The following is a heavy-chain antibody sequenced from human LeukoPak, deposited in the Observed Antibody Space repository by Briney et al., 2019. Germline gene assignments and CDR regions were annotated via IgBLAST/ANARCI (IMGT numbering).Heavy chain of an antibody. CDR3: AKDSRAVAGTGTYFDY. J-gene: IGHJ4*02. Sequence: GGSLRLSCAASGFTFSSYWMSWVRQAPGKGLEWVANIKQDGSEKYYVDSVKGRFTISRDNSKNTLHLQMNSLRAEDTAVYYCAKDSRAVAGTGTYFDYWGQGTLVTVSS. CDR2: IKQDGSEK. D-gene: IGHD6-19*01. V-gene: IGHV3-7*01. CDR1: GFTFSSYW.